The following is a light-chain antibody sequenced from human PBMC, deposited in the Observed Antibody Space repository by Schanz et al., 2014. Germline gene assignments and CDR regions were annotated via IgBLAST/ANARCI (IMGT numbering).Light chain of an antibody. CDR3: ATWDDGLTARV. V-gene: IGLV2-8*01. CDR2: DVN. Sequence: QSALTQPPSASGSPGQSVTISCTGTSSDVGGYNYVSWYQQHPGKAPKLMIYDVNIRPSGVPDRFSGSKSGTSASLAIIGLQSEDEADYYCATWDDGLTARVFGGGTKLTVL. CDR1: SSDVGGYNY. J-gene: IGLJ3*02.